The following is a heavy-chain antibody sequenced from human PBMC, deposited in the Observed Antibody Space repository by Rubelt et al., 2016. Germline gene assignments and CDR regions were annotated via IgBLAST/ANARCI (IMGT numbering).Heavy chain of an antibody. Sequence: QVRLQQWGAGLLKPSETLSLTCAVYGGSFNDHYWSWIRQPPGKGLEWIGEINHSGNTNYNPSLKNRVTMSVETSKRQFSPGLTSVTAADTAVYYCARVPTTVTTYEPHDYWGRGTLVTVSS. CDR3: ARVPTTVTTYEPHDY. CDR1: GGSFNDHY. V-gene: IGHV4-34*02. D-gene: IGHD4-11*01. J-gene: IGHJ4*02. CDR2: INHSGNT.